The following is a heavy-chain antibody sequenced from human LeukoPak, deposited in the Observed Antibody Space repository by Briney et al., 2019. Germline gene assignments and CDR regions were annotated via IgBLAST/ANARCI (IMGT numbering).Heavy chain of an antibody. V-gene: IGHV4-61*01. J-gene: IGHJ4*02. Sequence: SQTLSLTCTVSGGSISSGSYYWSWIRQPPGKGLEWIGYIYYSGSTNYNPSLKSRVTISVDTSKNQFSLKLSSVTAADTAVYYCASGTAAGLYYFDYWGQGTLVTVSS. CDR2: IYYSGST. CDR3: ASGTAAGLYYFDY. CDR1: GGSISSGSYY. D-gene: IGHD6-13*01.